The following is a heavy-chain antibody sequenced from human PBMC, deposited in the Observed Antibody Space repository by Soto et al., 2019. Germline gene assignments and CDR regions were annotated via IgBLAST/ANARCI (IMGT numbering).Heavy chain of an antibody. CDR3: AKGGDPMATVYYYYYGMDV. J-gene: IGHJ6*02. Sequence: GGSLRLSCAASGFTFSSYAMSWVRQAPGKGLEWVSAISGSGGSTYYADSVKGRFTISRDNSKNTLYLQMNSLRAEDTAVYYCAKGGDPMATVYYYYYGMDVWGQGTTVTVS. CDR1: GFTFSSYA. CDR2: ISGSGGST. V-gene: IGHV3-23*01. D-gene: IGHD4-4*01.